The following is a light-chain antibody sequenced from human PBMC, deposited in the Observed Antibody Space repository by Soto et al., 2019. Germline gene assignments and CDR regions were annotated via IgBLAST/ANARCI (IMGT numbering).Light chain of an antibody. V-gene: IGKV1-39*01. CDR2: AAS. J-gene: IGKJ4*01. CDR1: QSISTY. CDR3: QQSYSTPLT. Sequence: DIQMTQSPSSLSASVGDRVTIICRASQSISTYLNWYQQKPGKAPKLLIYAASSLHSGVPSRFSGSGSGTDFILTIRSLQPEDFATYYCQQSYSTPLTFGGGTKVEIK.